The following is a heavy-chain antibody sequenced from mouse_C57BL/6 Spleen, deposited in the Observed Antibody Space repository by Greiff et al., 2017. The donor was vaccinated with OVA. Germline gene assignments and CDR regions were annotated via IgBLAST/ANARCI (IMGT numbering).Heavy chain of an antibody. CDR1: GFTFSDYY. CDR2: INYDGSST. J-gene: IGHJ4*01. D-gene: IGHD2-3*01. V-gene: IGHV5-16*01. Sequence: EVKLVESEGGLVQPGRSMKLSCTASGFTFSDYYMAWVRQVPEKGLEWVANINYDGSSTYYLDSLKSRFIISRDNAKNILYLQMSSLKSEDTATYYCARDDGSYAMDYWGQGTSVTVSS. CDR3: ARDDGSYAMDY.